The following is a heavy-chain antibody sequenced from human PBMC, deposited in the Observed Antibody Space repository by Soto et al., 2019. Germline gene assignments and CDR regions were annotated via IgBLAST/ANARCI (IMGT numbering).Heavy chain of an antibody. Sequence: ASVKVSCKASGYTFTSYGISWVRQAPGQGLEWMGWISAYNGNTNYAQKLQGRVTMTTDTSTSTAYMELRSLRSDDTAVYYCARDESYDILTGYYTTDAYGMDVWGQGTTVTVSS. CDR2: ISAYNGNT. CDR3: ARDESYDILTGYYTTDAYGMDV. J-gene: IGHJ6*02. CDR1: GYTFTSYG. V-gene: IGHV1-18*01. D-gene: IGHD3-9*01.